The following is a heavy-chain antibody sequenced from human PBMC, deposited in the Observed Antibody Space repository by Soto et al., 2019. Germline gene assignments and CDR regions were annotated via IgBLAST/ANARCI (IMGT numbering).Heavy chain of an antibody. CDR1: GGSISSYY. CDR3: ARDSAYFASGTYYIFDY. D-gene: IGHD3-10*01. Sequence: SETLSLTCTVSGGSISSYYWSWIRQPPGKGLEWIGYTHYSGSTNYNPSLKSRVTISVDKSKNQFSLKLSSVTAADTAVYYCARDSAYFASGTYYIFDYWGQGTLVTVSS. CDR2: THYSGST. V-gene: IGHV4-59*12. J-gene: IGHJ4*02.